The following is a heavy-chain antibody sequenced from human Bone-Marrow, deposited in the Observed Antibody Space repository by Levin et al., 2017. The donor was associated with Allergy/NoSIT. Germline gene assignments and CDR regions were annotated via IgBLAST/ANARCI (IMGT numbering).Heavy chain of an antibody. J-gene: IGHJ3*02. CDR1: GASITTPDYS. CDR2: IYQNGDT. Sequence: SETLSLTCTVSGASITTPDYSWTWIRQPPGKGLEWIGYIYQNGDTYYNPSLRGRVSMSVDRSRRQFSLKLNSVTAADTAVYYCARAPVSYYSDSTAYFSFDIWGQGTVVTVSS. CDR3: ARAPVSYYSDSTAYFSFDI. V-gene: IGHV4-30-2*01. D-gene: IGHD3-22*01.